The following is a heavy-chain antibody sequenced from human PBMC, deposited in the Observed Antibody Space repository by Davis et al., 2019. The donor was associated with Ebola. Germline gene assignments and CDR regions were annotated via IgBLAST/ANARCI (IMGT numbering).Heavy chain of an antibody. CDR1: GFTFSSYS. J-gene: IGHJ2*01. CDR3: VRDPALVVTGGGWFFGL. CDR2: ISSSSSYI. Sequence: GGSLRLSCAASGFTFSSYSMNWVRQAPGKELEWVSSISSSSSYIYYADSVKGRFTVSRDNAKNSLYLQMNSLRAEDTAVYYCVRDPALVVTGGGWFFGLWGRGTLVTVSS. D-gene: IGHD2-21*02. V-gene: IGHV3-21*01.